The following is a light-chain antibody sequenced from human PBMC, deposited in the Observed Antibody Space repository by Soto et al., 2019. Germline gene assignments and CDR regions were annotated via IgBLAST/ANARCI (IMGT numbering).Light chain of an antibody. CDR3: CSYTTSNTSQIV. V-gene: IGLV2-14*03. CDR1: SSDVGGYNY. J-gene: IGLJ1*01. Sequence: QSVLTQPASVSGSPGQSITISCTGTSSDVGGYNYVSWYQHHPGKAPKLMIYDVSNRPSGVSNRFSGSKSGNTASLTISGLQPEDEADYYCCSYTTSNTSQIVFGTGTKLTVL. CDR2: DVS.